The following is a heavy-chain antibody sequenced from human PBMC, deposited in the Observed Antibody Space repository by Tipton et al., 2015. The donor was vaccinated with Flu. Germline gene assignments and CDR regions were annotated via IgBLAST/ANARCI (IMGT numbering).Heavy chain of an antibody. D-gene: IGHD2-2*01. CDR2: MNPNSGNT. Sequence: QLVQSGAEVKKPGASVKVSCKASGYTFTSYDINWVRQATGQGLEWMGWMNPNSGNTGYAQKFQGRVTMTRNTSISTAYMELSSLRSEDTAVYYCARVHCSSTSCYRAFDIWGQGTMVTVSS. CDR3: ARVHCSSTSCYRAFDI. CDR1: GYTFTSYD. J-gene: IGHJ3*02. V-gene: IGHV1-8*01.